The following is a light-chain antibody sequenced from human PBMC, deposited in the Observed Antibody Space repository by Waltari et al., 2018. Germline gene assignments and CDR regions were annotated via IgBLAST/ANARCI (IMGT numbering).Light chain of an antibody. J-gene: IGLJ1*01. Sequence: QSALTQPASVSGSPGQSITISCTGTSSDIGNYNYVSWYKQHPGKAPKLMIYDVSKPPSGVSNRFSGSKSGNTASLTISGLQAEDEADYYCSSYTSSTTALFGTGTRVTVL. CDR2: DVS. V-gene: IGLV2-14*03. CDR3: SSYTSSTTAL. CDR1: SSDIGNYNY.